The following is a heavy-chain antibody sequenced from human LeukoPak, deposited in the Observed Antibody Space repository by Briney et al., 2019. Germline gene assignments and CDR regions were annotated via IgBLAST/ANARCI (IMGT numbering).Heavy chain of an antibody. Sequence: KTSETLSLTCTVSGDSVSSTDSYWSWIRQPPGKGLECIGYIYYSGITNYNPSLKSRVTISVDTSKNQFSLKLSSVTAADTAVYYCARGGSAYQWHSWGQGTLVTVSS. V-gene: IGHV4-61*08. CDR2: IYYSGIT. CDR3: ARGGSAYQWHS. J-gene: IGHJ4*02. CDR1: GDSVSSTDSY. D-gene: IGHD6-19*01.